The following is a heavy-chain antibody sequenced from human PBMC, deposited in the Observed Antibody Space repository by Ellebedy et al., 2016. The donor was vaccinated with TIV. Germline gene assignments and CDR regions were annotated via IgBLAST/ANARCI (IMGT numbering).Heavy chain of an antibody. Sequence: GESLKISCEASGFTFSSYGLHWVRQAPGKGLEWVAFVRYDGSKTYYADSVKGRFTISRDNSKNMLYLQMNSLRDEDTAVYYCAKGLWFGERGCWGQGTLVTVPS. J-gene: IGHJ4*02. V-gene: IGHV3-30*02. CDR3: AKGLWFGERGC. CDR1: GFTFSSYG. CDR2: VRYDGSKT. D-gene: IGHD3-10*01.